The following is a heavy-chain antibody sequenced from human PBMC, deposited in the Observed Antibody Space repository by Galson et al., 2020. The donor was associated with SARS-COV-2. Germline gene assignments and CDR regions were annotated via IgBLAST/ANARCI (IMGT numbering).Heavy chain of an antibody. D-gene: IGHD4-17*01. CDR2: INPNSGGT. CDR3: ASASSKWGDYGDYGRHQLNY. J-gene: IGHJ4*02. Sequence: RLEASVKVSCKASGYTFTGYYMHWVRQAPGQGLEWMGWINPNSGGTNYAQKFQGRVTMTRDTSISTAYMELSRLRSDDTAVYYCASASSKWGDYGDYGRHQLNYWGQGTLVTVSS. V-gene: IGHV1-2*02. CDR1: GYTFTGYY.